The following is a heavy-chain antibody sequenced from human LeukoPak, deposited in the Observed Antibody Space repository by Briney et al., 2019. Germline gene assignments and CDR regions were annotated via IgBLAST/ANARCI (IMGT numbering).Heavy chain of an antibody. V-gene: IGHV4-34*01. Sequence: SETLSLTCAVYGGSFSTYYWSWIRQPPGKGLEWIGEINHSGSTNYNPSLKSRVTISVDTSKNQFSLKLSSVTAADTAVYYCARGTRAVWPVTVNRFDPWGQGTLVTVSS. CDR1: GGSFSTYY. CDR2: INHSGST. D-gene: IGHD4-17*01. J-gene: IGHJ5*02. CDR3: ARGTRAVWPVTVNRFDP.